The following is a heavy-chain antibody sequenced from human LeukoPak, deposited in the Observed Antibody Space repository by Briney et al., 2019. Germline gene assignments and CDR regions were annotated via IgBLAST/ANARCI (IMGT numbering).Heavy chain of an antibody. CDR2: ISGSAGST. D-gene: IGHD2-8*02. CDR3: AREYWGVDY. J-gene: IGHJ4*02. V-gene: IGHV3-23*01. Sequence: GGSLRLSCAASGFTFSSYAMSWVRQAPGKGLEWVSGISGSAGSTYYADSVKGRLTISRDNSKNTLYLQMNSLRAEDTAVYYCAREYWGVDYWGQGTLVTVSS. CDR1: GFTFSSYA.